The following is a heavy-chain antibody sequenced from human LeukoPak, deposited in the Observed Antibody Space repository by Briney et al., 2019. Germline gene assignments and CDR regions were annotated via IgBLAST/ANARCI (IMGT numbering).Heavy chain of an antibody. CDR2: IYYSGNT. V-gene: IGHV4-39*01. CDR1: GDSISSTNYL. Sequence: DPSETLSLTCTVSGDSISSTNYLWGWIRQPPGKGLEWIGIIYYSGNTYYNPSLRNRVTISVDTSKNQFSLKLSSVIAADTAVYYCARLSNYGASSANFDYWGQGTLVTVSS. J-gene: IGHJ4*02. CDR3: ARLSNYGASSANFDY. D-gene: IGHD4-23*01.